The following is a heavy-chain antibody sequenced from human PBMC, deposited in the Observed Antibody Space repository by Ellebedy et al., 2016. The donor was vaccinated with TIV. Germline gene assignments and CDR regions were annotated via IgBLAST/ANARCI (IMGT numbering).Heavy chain of an antibody. CDR1: GYTFTSYG. CDR3: AREGGAYCGGDCFST. D-gene: IGHD2-21*02. V-gene: IGHV1-2*04. Sequence: AASVQVSCKASGYTFTSYGLSWVRQAPGQGLEWMGWINPNNGGTNYAQKFQGWVTMTRDTSISTAYMELRRLRSDDTAVYYCAREGGAYCGGDCFSTWGQGTLVTVSS. CDR2: INPNNGGT. J-gene: IGHJ5*02.